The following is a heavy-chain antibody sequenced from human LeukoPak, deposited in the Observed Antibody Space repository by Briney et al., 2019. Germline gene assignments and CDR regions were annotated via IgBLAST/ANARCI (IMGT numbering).Heavy chain of an antibody. V-gene: IGHV1-2*02. CDR1: GYTFTSYY. CDR3: ARVGDYYDSSGDFDY. CDR2: INPNSGGT. D-gene: IGHD3-22*01. J-gene: IGHJ4*02. Sequence: ASVKVSCTASGYTFTSYYMHWVRQAPGQGLEWMGWINPNSGGTNYAQKFQGRVTMTRDTSISTAYMELSRLRSDDTAVYYCARVGDYYDSSGDFDYWGQGTLVTVSS.